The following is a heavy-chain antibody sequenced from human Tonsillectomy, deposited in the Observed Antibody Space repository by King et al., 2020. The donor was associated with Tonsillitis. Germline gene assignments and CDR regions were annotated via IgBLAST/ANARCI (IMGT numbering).Heavy chain of an antibody. V-gene: IGHV3-9*01. CDR3: AKDRGMWELKYFAY. CDR2: ISWNSGSI. D-gene: IGHD1-26*01. Sequence: VQLVESGGGLVQPGRSLRLSCAASGFTFDDYAMHWVRQAPGKGLEWVSGISWNSGSIGYADSVKGRFTISRDNAKNSLYLQMNSLRAEDTALYYCAKDRGMWELKYFAYWAQGPLVTVSS. J-gene: IGHJ4*02. CDR1: GFTFDDYA.